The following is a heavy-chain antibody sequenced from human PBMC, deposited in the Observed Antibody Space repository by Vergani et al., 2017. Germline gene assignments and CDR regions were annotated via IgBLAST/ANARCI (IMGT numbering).Heavy chain of an antibody. J-gene: IGHJ3*02. CDR1: GFTFSSYS. V-gene: IGHV3-21*04. CDR2: ISSSSSYI. Sequence: EVQLVESGGGLVKPGGSLRLSCAASGFTFSSYSMNWVRQAPGKGLEWVSSISSSSSYIYYADSVKGRFTISRDNAKNSLYLQMNSLRAEDTALYYCAKDSQPAAGTGAFDIWGQGTMVTVSS. D-gene: IGHD6-13*01. CDR3: AKDSQPAAGTGAFDI.